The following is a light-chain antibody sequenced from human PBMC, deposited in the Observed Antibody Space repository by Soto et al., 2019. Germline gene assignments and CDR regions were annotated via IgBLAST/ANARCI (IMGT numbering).Light chain of an antibody. J-gene: IGKJ5*01. CDR1: QSVSSSY. Sequence: EIVLTQSPGTLSLSPGERATLSCRASQSVSSSYLAWYQQKHSQAPRLLIYGASSRATGIPDRFSGSGSGTDFTLTISRLEPEDFAVYYCQQYGSSPSFTFGQGTRLEIK. V-gene: IGKV3-20*01. CDR3: QQYGSSPSFT. CDR2: GAS.